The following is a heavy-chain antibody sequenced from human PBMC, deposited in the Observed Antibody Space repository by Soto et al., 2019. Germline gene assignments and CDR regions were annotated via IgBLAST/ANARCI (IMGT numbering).Heavy chain of an antibody. CDR3: AKDATVTTLGYFQH. D-gene: IGHD4-17*01. J-gene: IGHJ1*01. V-gene: IGHV3-23*01. CDR2: IRDSGGNS. Sequence: GGSLRLSCAASGFILSTYPMTWVRQASGKGLEWVSSIRDSGGNSYYADSVKGRFTISRDNSKNTLYLQMSSLRADDTAVYYCAKDATVTTLGYFQHWGQGTLVTVSS. CDR1: GFILSTYP.